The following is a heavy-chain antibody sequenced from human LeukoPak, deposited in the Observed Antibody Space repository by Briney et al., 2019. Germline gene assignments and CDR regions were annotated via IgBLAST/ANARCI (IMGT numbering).Heavy chain of an antibody. CDR1: GGSISSHY. J-gene: IGHJ4*02. V-gene: IGHV4-59*11. D-gene: IGHD3-3*01. Sequence: PSETLSLTCTVSGGSISSHYWSWIRQPPGKGLEWIGYFYYSGSTNYNPSLKSRVTISVDTSKNQISLKVISVTAADTAMYYCARGGYYDPLDYWGQGTLVTVSS. CDR2: FYYSGST. CDR3: ARGGYYDPLDY.